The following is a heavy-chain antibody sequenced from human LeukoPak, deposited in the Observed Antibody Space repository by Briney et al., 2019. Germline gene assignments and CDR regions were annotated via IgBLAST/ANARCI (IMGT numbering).Heavy chain of an antibody. Sequence: PSETLSLTCTVSGGSISSYYWSWIRQPPGKGLEYIGYIYYSGSTNYNPSLKSRVTISVDTSKNQFSLKLSPVTAADTAVYYCARESHYSNYYYYYMDVWGKGTTVTVSS. CDR2: IYYSGST. D-gene: IGHD4-11*01. CDR3: ARESHYSNYYYYYMDV. V-gene: IGHV4-59*01. J-gene: IGHJ6*03. CDR1: GGSISSYY.